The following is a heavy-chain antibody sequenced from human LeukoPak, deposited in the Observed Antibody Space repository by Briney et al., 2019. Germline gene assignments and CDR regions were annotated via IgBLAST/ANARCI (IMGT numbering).Heavy chain of an antibody. CDR1: GYRFTNYW. CDR3: ARSRGYSGYELGY. J-gene: IGHJ4*02. D-gene: IGHD5-12*01. V-gene: IGHV5-51*01. CDR2: IYPTDSDT. Sequence: GESLKISCQASGYRFTNYWIGWVRQMPGKGLEWMGIIYPTDSDTRYSPSFQGQVTISIDKSISTAYLQWSSLKASDTAMYYCARSRGYSGYELGYWGQGTLVTVSS.